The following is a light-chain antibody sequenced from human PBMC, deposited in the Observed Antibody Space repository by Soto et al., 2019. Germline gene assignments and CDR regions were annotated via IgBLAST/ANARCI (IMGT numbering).Light chain of an antibody. CDR2: GAS. V-gene: IGKV3-20*01. CDR1: QSVRSNF. CDR3: QQYNNWPPGAT. Sequence: ESVLTQSPGTLSLSPGDRATLSCRASQSVRSNFLAWYQQKPGQAPRLLMYGASSRATGIPDRFSGCGSGTDFSLTISSVQSEDSAVYYCQQYNNWPPGATFGPGTKVEIK. J-gene: IGKJ3*01.